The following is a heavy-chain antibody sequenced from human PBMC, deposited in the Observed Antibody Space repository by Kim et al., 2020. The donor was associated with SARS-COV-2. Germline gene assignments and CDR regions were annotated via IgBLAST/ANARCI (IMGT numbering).Heavy chain of an antibody. V-gene: IGHV3-23*01. CDR1: GFSFSSYA. CDR2: ISGSSGNI. J-gene: IGHJ6*02. D-gene: IGHD3-22*01. CDR3: AKATTKISYYGMDV. Sequence: GGSLRLSCAASGFSFSSYAMNWVRQAPGKGLEWVSSISGSSGNIYYADSVKGRFTVSRDNSKDTLYLHMDSLRAEDTAIYYCAKATTKISYYGMDVWGQGTKVTVSS.